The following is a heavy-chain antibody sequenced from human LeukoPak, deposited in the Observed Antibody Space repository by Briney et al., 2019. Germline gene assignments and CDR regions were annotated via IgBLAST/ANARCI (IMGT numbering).Heavy chain of an antibody. J-gene: IGHJ5*01. Sequence: GESLKISCAASGFTFSDYGMHWVRQAPGKGREWVAFIRNDGSYEYYPESVKGRLTISRDNSRNALFLQMNSLRAEDTAVYYCAKGGSPSHNWFNSWGQGTLVTVSS. D-gene: IGHD2-15*01. V-gene: IGHV3-30*02. CDR2: IRNDGSYE. CDR1: GFTFSDYG. CDR3: AKGGSPSHNWFNS.